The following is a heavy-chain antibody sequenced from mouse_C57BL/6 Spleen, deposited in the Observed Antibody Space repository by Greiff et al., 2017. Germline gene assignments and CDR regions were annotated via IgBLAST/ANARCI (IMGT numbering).Heavy chain of an antibody. J-gene: IGHJ1*03. D-gene: IGHD2-3*01. CDR2: INYDGSST. CDR3: ARIYDGYLHWYFDV. CDR1: GFTFSDYY. Sequence: EVQVVESEGGLVQPGSSMKLSCTASGFTFSDYYMAWVRQVPEKGLEWVANINYDGSSTYYLDSLKSRFIISRDNAKNILYLQMSSLKSEDTATYYCARIYDGYLHWYFDVWGTGTTVTVSS. V-gene: IGHV5-16*01.